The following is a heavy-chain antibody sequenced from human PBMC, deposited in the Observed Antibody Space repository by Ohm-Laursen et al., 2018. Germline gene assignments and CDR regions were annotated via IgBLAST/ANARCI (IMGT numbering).Heavy chain of an antibody. J-gene: IGHJ4*02. V-gene: IGHV4-61*08. Sequence: SDTLSLTCTVSGGSISSGGYYWSWIRQHPGKGLEWIGYIYYSGSTNYNPSLKSRVTMSVDTSKNQFSLKLSSVTAADTAVYYCARDNHYYGSGSYDYWGQGTLVTVSS. D-gene: IGHD3-10*01. CDR1: GGSISSGGYY. CDR3: ARDNHYYGSGSYDY. CDR2: IYYSGST.